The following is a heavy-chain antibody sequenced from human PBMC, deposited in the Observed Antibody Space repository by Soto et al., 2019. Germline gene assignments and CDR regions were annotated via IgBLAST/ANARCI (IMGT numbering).Heavy chain of an antibody. CDR2: ISSSSSST. J-gene: IGHJ1*01. Sequence: PGGSLRLSCAASGFTFSSYSMNWVRQAPGKGLEWVSHISSSSSSTSYADSVKGRFIISRDNAKNSLYLQMNSLKDEDSAVYYCSVLSAMGSYWLEVWGQGTLVTVSS. D-gene: IGHD5-18*01. CDR3: SVLSAMGSYWLEV. CDR1: GFTFSSYS. V-gene: IGHV3-48*02.